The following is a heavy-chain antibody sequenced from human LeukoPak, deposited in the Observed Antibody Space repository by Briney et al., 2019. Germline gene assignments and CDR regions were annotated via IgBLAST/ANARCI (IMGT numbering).Heavy chain of an antibody. CDR1: GGTFSSYG. CDR2: IIPIFGTS. V-gene: IGHV1-69*05. CDR3: ARETPDYGDYVGWFDP. Sequence: GASVKASCKASGGTFSSYGVSWVRQAPGQGHEWMGGIIPIFGTSNYAQKFQGRVTITTDESTSTAYMELSSLKSEDTAVYYCARETPDYGDYVGWFDPWGQGTLVTVSS. J-gene: IGHJ5*02. D-gene: IGHD4-17*01.